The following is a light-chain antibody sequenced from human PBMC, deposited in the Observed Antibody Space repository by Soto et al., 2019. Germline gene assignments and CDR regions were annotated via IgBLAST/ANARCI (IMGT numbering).Light chain of an antibody. Sequence: EVVLTQSPVTLSLSPGERATLSCRASQSFRGLLAWYQQKPGQAPRLLIYDAYNRATGIPPRFSGSGSGTDFTLTISDVEPEDFAVYYCHQRQSWPRTFGQGTTVDI. CDR1: QSFRGL. J-gene: IGKJ1*01. CDR2: DAY. CDR3: HQRQSWPRT. V-gene: IGKV3-11*01.